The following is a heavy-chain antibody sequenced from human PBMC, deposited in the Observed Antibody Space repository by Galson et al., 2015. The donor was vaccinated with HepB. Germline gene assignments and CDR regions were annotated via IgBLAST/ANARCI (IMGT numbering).Heavy chain of an antibody. Sequence: SVKVSCKASGYTFTGYYMHWGRQAPGQGLEWMGWINPNSGGTNYAQKFQGWVTMTRDTSISTAYMELSRLRSDDTAVYYCARDQGVPHDYDFWSGYGYWFDPWGQGTLVTVSS. CDR2: INPNSGGT. V-gene: IGHV1-2*04. D-gene: IGHD3-3*01. J-gene: IGHJ5*02. CDR1: GYTFTGYY. CDR3: ARDQGVPHDYDFWSGYGYWFDP.